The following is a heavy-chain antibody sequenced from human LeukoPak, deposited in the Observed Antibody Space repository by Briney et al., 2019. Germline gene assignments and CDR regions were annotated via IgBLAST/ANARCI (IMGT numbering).Heavy chain of an antibody. J-gene: IGHJ6*03. CDR1: GFNFSSYA. V-gene: IGHV3-23*01. CDR2: ISCSAGSS. D-gene: IGHD6-6*01. Sequence: GGSLRLLCAASGFNFSSYAMSWVRQAPGKGLEWVSAISCSAGSSYYADAVKGRFTIPSDNSKNTVLPEVNSLRDEDTAVYYCTSRAKYSSSSDGVIYYYYYMDVWGKGTTVTVSS. CDR3: TSRAKYSSSSDGVIYYYYYMDV.